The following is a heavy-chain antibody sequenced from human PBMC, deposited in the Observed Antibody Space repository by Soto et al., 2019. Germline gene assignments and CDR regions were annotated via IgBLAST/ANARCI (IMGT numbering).Heavy chain of an antibody. V-gene: IGHV3-74*01. CDR3: ARITSGWSKDS. Sequence: EVQLVESGGGFVQPGGSLRLSCAASGFPFSNYWMYWVRQPPGKGLVWVSRINGDGTSTSYADSVKGRFTISRNNAKNTLYLQTNSLTAEDTAVYFCARITSGWSKDSWRQGSLVTVSS. D-gene: IGHD6-19*01. CDR2: INGDGTST. J-gene: IGHJ4*02. CDR1: GFPFSNYW.